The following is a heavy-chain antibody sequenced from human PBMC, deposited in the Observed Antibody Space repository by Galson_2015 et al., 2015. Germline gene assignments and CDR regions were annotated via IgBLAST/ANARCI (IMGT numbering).Heavy chain of an antibody. CDR3: ARDHDYGAKTYYYYYYMDD. Sequence: SLRLSCAASGFTFSSYAVHWVRQAPGKGLEWVAVISSDGSKTYYADSIKGRLTISRDNSKNTLYLQMNSLRAEDTAVFYCARDHDYGAKTYYYYYYMDDWGKGTTVTVSS. J-gene: IGHJ6*03. V-gene: IGHV3-30*14. CDR1: GFTFSSYA. CDR2: ISSDGSKT. D-gene: IGHD4-17*01.